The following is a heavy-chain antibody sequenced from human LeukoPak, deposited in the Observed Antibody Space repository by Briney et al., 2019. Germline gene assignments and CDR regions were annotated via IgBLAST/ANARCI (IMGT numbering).Heavy chain of an antibody. J-gene: IGHJ4*02. CDR1: GFTFSTYA. V-gene: IGHV3-23*01. CDR2: INSSGGGT. Sequence: GGSLRLSCAASGFTFSTYAMTWVRQAPGKGLDWVSTINSSGGGTYYADSVKGRFTISRDNSQNTLYLQMNSLRAEDTAVYYCAKLGGSGSYRLYYFDHWGQGTLVTVSS. CDR3: AKLGGSGSYRLYYFDH. D-gene: IGHD3-10*01.